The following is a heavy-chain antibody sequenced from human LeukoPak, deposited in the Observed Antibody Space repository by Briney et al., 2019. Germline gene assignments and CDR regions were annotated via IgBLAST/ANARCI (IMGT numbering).Heavy chain of an antibody. J-gene: IGHJ4*02. V-gene: IGHV3-48*03. D-gene: IGHD4-17*01. Sequence: GGSLRLSCAASEFTLSSYEMNWVRQAPGKGLEWVSYISSSGGPIFYADSVKGRFTISRDNAKNSLFLQMSSLRAEDTAVYYCAREVPTGTSFDYWAQGTLVTVSS. CDR2: ISSSGGPI. CDR3: AREVPTGTSFDY. CDR1: EFTLSSYE.